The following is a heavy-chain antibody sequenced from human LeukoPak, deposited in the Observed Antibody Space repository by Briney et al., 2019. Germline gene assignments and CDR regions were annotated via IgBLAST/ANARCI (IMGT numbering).Heavy chain of an antibody. Sequence: PGGSLRFSCAASGFTFSSYEMNWVRQAPGKGLEWVSYISSSGSTIYYADSVKGRFTISRDNAKNSLYLQMNSLRAEDTAVYYCARGRYYYGSGSYSRHYYYGMDVWGKGTTVTVSS. D-gene: IGHD3-10*01. CDR1: GFTFSSYE. J-gene: IGHJ6*04. V-gene: IGHV3-48*03. CDR2: ISSSGSTI. CDR3: ARGRYYYGSGSYSRHYYYGMDV.